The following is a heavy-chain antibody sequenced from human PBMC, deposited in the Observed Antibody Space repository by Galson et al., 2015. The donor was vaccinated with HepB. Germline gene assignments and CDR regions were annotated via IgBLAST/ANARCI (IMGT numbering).Heavy chain of an antibody. D-gene: IGHD3-10*01. J-gene: IGHJ4*02. CDR3: TTAAQSGDF. CDR1: GFTFSNAW. CDR2: IKSKTDGGTT. Sequence: SLRLSCAASGFTFSNAWISWVRQAPGKGLEWIGRIKSKTDGGTTDYAAPVKGRFTISRDESTNTLYLQMNSLKTEDTAVYYCTTAAQSGDFWGQGTLVTVSS. V-gene: IGHV3-15*05.